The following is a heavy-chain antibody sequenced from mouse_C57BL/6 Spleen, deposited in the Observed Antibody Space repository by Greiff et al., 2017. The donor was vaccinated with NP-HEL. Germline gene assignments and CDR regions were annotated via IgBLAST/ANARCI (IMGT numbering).Heavy chain of an antibody. CDR3: ASLRGY. Sequence: QVQLQQSGAELVKPGASVKLSCKASGYTFTSYWMQWVKQRPGQGLEWIGEIDPSDSYTNYNQKFKGKATLTVDTSSSTAYMQLSSLTSEDSAVYYCASLRGYWGQGTTLTVSS. J-gene: IGHJ2*01. D-gene: IGHD1-1*01. V-gene: IGHV1-50*01. CDR1: GYTFTSYW. CDR2: IDPSDSYT.